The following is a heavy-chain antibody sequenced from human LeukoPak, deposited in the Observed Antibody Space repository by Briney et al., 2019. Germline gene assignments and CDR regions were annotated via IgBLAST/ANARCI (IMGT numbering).Heavy chain of an antibody. CDR3: ARNLVGSDTSDFDS. CDR2: IRTDGGET. D-gene: IGHD1-26*01. Sequence: HPGGSLRLSCAASGFTFSGFAMSWVRQAPGKGLVWVSRIRTDGGETNYEDSVKGRFTISRDNARNTLYLQMSSLRADDTAIYYCARNLVGSDTSDFDSWGQGTLVTVSS. J-gene: IGHJ4*02. CDR1: GFTFSGFA. V-gene: IGHV3-74*01.